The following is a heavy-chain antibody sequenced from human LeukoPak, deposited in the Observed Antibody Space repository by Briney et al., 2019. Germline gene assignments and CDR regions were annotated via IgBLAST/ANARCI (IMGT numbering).Heavy chain of an antibody. V-gene: IGHV4-4*07. CDR2: VYNTGNT. D-gene: IGHD1-26*01. CDR3: ARGGA. Sequence: PSETLSLTCTVSGGSVTSYYWNWIRQPAGKGLEWIGRVYNTGNTWDNPSLRGRVFISIDTSKNQFSLKLGSVTAADTAVYYCARGGAWGQGTLVTVSS. CDR1: GGSVTSYY. J-gene: IGHJ4*02.